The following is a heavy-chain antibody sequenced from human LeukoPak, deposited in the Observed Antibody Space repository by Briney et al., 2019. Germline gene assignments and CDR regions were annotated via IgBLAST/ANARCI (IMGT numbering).Heavy chain of an antibody. CDR2: IYHSGST. Sequence: SGTLSLTCTVSGGSISSSGYYWGWIRQPLGKGLEWIGSIYHSGSTYYNPSLKSRVTISVDTSKNQFSLKLSSVTAADTAVYYCARLLLCLDYWGQGTLVTVSS. J-gene: IGHJ4*02. CDR1: GGSISSSGYY. V-gene: IGHV4-39*07. CDR3: ARLLLCLDY. D-gene: IGHD3-10*01.